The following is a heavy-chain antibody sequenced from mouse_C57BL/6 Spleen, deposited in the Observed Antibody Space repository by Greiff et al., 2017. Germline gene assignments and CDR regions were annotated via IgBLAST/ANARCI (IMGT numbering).Heavy chain of an antibody. J-gene: IGHJ2*01. D-gene: IGHD2-4*01. Sequence: QVQLQQSGPGLVQPSQSLSITCTVSGFSLTSYGVHWVRKSPGKGLEWLGEIWSGGSADNNEALISKLSISKDNSNNLVFFIMTTLQAADTSIYYCATSPSITTYYFDYWGQGTTLTVSS. CDR3: ATSPSITTYYFDY. V-gene: IGHV2-2*01. CDR2: IWSGGSA. CDR1: GFSLTSYG.